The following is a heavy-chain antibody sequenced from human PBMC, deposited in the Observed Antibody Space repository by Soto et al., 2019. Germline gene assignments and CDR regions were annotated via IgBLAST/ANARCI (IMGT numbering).Heavy chain of an antibody. CDR3: ALGEMATVPFDY. Sequence: GSLRLSCAASGFTFSSCAMGWVRQAPGKGLEWVSDIIDSGGSTYYADSLKGRFTISRDNAKSSLYLQMNSLRAKDTAVYYCALGEMATVPFDYWGQGTLVTVSS. J-gene: IGHJ4*02. V-gene: IGHV3-23*01. CDR1: GFTFSSCA. D-gene: IGHD4-4*01. CDR2: IIDSGGST.